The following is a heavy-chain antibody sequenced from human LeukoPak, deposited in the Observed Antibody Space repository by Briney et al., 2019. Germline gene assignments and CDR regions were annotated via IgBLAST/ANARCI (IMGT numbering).Heavy chain of an antibody. CDR2: ISGYNGNT. V-gene: IGHV1-18*01. Sequence: ASVKVSCRASGYTFTSYDINWVRQVTGQGLEWMGWISGYNGNTNYAQKLQGRVTMTTDTSTSTVYMELRSLRSDDTAVYYCAREGDSSGYSHYGNFDYWGQGTLVTVSS. D-gene: IGHD3-22*01. J-gene: IGHJ4*02. CDR1: GYTFTSYD. CDR3: AREGDSSGYSHYGNFDY.